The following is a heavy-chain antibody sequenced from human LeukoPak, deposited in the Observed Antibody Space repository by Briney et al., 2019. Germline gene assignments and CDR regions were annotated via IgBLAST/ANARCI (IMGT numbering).Heavy chain of an antibody. Sequence: PGGSLRLSCAASGFTFSSYTMNWVRRAPGKGLEWVSSISSSSSYMYYADSLKGRFTISRDNAKNSLYLQMNSLRAEDTAVYYCARDDSEDYWGQGTLVTVSS. CDR3: ARDDSEDY. CDR2: ISSSSSYM. J-gene: IGHJ4*02. V-gene: IGHV3-21*01. CDR1: GFTFSSYT. D-gene: IGHD5-18*01.